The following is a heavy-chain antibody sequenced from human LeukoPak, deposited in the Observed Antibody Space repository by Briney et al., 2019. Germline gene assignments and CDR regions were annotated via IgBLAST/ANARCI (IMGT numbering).Heavy chain of an antibody. Sequence: SQTLSLTCTVSGGSISSSSYYWGWIRQPPGKGLEWIGSIYYSGSTYYNPSLKSRVTISVDTSKNQFSLKLSSVTAADTAVYYCARQPTLAVAGTNWFDPWGQGTLVTVSS. CDR2: IYYSGST. CDR3: ARQPTLAVAGTNWFDP. CDR1: GGSISSSSYY. D-gene: IGHD6-19*01. J-gene: IGHJ5*02. V-gene: IGHV4-39*01.